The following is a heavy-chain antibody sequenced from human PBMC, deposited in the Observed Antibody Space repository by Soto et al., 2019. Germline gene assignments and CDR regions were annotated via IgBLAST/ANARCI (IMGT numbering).Heavy chain of an antibody. D-gene: IGHD2-21*01. Sequence: GESLKISCKGSGYSFTSYWIGWVRQMPGKGLEWMGIIYPGDSDTRYSPSFQGQVTISADKSISTAYLQWSSLKASDTAMYYCERIPTDLYYYYGMDVWGQGTTVTVS. CDR2: IYPGDSDT. CDR1: GYSFTSYW. J-gene: IGHJ6*02. CDR3: ERIPTDLYYYYGMDV. V-gene: IGHV5-51*01.